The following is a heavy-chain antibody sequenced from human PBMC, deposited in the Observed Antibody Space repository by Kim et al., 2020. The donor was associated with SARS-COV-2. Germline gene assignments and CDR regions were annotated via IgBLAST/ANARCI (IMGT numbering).Heavy chain of an antibody. CDR3: AIEAVAGRPPTRYFQH. Sequence: SVKGRFTISRDNSKNTLYLQMNSLRAEDTAVYYCAIEAVAGRPPTRYFQHWGQGTLVTVSS. D-gene: IGHD6-19*01. V-gene: IGHV3-30*07. J-gene: IGHJ1*01.